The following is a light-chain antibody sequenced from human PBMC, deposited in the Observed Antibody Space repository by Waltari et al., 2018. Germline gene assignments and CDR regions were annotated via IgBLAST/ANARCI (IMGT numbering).Light chain of an antibody. Sequence: VKLTCTLSSGHSNNIIAWLQQQPGKGPRYLMRVNSDGSHSKGDEIPDRFSGSSSGAERYLTISSVQSEDEADYYCETGGHGTWVFGGGTKLTVL. CDR2: VNSDGSH. J-gene: IGLJ3*02. V-gene: IGLV4-69*01. CDR3: ETGGHGTWV. CDR1: SGHSNNI.